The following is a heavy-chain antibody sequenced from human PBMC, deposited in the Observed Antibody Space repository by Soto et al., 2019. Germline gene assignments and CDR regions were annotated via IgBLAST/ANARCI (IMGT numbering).Heavy chain of an antibody. CDR1: GFTFDNYA. Sequence: EVQLLESGGGLVQPGGSLRVSCAASGFTFDNYAMNWVRQAPGKGLEWVSAISGRGGTTYYANSVKGRFTISRDNSKNTLYLQMNSLRAEDTAVYYCAKDVSVTNYYFDHWGQGTLVTVSS. CDR3: AKDVSVTNYYFDH. J-gene: IGHJ4*02. V-gene: IGHV3-23*01. CDR2: ISGRGGTT. D-gene: IGHD4-17*01.